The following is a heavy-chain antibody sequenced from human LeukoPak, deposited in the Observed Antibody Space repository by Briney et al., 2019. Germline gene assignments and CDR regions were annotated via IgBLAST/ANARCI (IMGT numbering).Heavy chain of an antibody. CDR3: SRSPQGTGSPADY. D-gene: IGHD1-1*01. V-gene: IGHV3-21*01. J-gene: IGHJ4*02. CDR1: GFSFSGYS. CDR2: ISSSSKYI. Sequence: GGSLRLSCSGSGFSFSGYSMNWVRQAPGKGLVWVSSISSSSKYIYYADSVKGRFTISRGNAKNSLYLQMNSLTAEDTAVYYCSRSPQGTGSPADYWGQGTLVTVSS.